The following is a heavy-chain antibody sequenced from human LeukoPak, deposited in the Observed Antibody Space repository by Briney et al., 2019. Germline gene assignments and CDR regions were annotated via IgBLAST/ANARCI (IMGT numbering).Heavy chain of an antibody. V-gene: IGHV4-59*08. CDR1: GGSISSYY. Sequence: SETLSLTCTVSGGSISSYYWSWIRQPPGKGLEWIGYIYYSRSTNYNPSLKSRVTISVDTSKNQFSLKLSSVTAADTVVYYCARSPRLVWNDFDYWGQGTLVTVSS. J-gene: IGHJ4*02. CDR2: IYYSRST. D-gene: IGHD1-1*01. CDR3: ARSPRLVWNDFDY.